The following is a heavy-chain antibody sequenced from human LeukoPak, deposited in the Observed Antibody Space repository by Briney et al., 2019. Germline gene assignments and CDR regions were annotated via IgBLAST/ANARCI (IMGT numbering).Heavy chain of an antibody. J-gene: IGHJ3*02. V-gene: IGHV4-4*02. D-gene: IGHD3-3*01. CDR3: ARRSTYYDFWSGYWSYAFDI. CDR1: GGSISSSNW. CDR2: IYHSGST. Sequence: ESSGTLSLTCAVSGGSISSSNWWSWVRQPPGKGLEWIGEIYHSGSTNYNPSLKSRVTISVDKSKNQFSLKLSSVTAADTAVYYCARRSTYYDFWSGYWSYAFDIWGQGTMVTVSS.